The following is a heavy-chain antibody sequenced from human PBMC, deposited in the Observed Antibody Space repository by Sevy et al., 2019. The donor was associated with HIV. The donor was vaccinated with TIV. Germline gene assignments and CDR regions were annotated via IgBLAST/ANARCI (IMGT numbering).Heavy chain of an antibody. J-gene: IGHJ6*03. Sequence: SETLSLTCAVYGGSLSGYYWSWIRQPPGKGLEWIAEINHSGNTNHNPSLKSRVTISVDTSKNQFSLKVRSVTAADTAVYYCARVHSSNWETYYYLNSYIDVWGKGTPVTVSS. CDR2: INHSGNT. V-gene: IGHV4-34*01. CDR1: GGSLSGYY. D-gene: IGHD6-13*01. CDR3: ARVHSSNWETYYYLNSYIDV.